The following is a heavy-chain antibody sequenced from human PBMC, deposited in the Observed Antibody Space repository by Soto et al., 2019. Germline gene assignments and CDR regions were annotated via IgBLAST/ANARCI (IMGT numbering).Heavy chain of an antibody. D-gene: IGHD6-19*01. CDR2: INPSGGST. Sequence: ASVKVSCKASGCTFTSYYMHWVRQAPGQGLEWMGIINPSGGSTSYAQKFQGRVTMTRDTSTSTVYMELSSLRSEDTAVYYCATGIAVAGTYDYWGQGTLVTVSS. CDR3: ATGIAVAGTYDY. CDR1: GCTFTSYY. J-gene: IGHJ4*02. V-gene: IGHV1-46*01.